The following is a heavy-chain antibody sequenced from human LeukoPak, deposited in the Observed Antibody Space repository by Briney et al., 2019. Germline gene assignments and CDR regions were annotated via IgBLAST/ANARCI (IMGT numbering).Heavy chain of an antibody. J-gene: IGHJ2*01. CDR3: ARAGVTNLLGETYWYFDL. D-gene: IGHD1-26*01. Sequence: TGGSLRLSCAASGFTFSNAWMTWVRQAPGKGLEWVAKIEKDGSAAYYVDSMKGRFTISRDNAENSLYLQMNSLRAEDTAVYSCARAGVTNLLGETYWYFDLWGRGTLVTVSS. CDR2: IEKDGSAA. CDR1: GFTFSNAW. V-gene: IGHV3-7*01.